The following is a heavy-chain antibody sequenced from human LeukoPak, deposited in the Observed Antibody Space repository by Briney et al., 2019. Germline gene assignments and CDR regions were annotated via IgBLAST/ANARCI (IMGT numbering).Heavy chain of an antibody. CDR2: ISSSSSYI. V-gene: IGHV3-21*01. D-gene: IGHD6-25*01. CDR3: ARDQGSAGYDY. J-gene: IGHJ4*02. Sequence: TGGSLRLSCAASGLTFSSYSMNWVRQAPGKGLEWVSSISSSSSYIYYADSVKGRFTISRDNAKNSVYLQMNSLRAEDTAVYYCARDQGSAGYDYWGQGTLVTVSS. CDR1: GLTFSSYS.